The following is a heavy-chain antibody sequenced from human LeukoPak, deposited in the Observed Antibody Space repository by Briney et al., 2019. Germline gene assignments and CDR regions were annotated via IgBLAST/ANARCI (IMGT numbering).Heavy chain of an antibody. V-gene: IGHV3-72*01. D-gene: IGHD2-21*02. CDR2: TRSKPYSYTT. Sequence: GGSLRLFCATSGFTFRDHSMDWVRQAPGKGLEWVVRTRSKPYSYTTQYAASVKGRFTISRDDSKNSLYLQMNSLKPEDTAVYYCARSVTASTTGAIWGQGTMVTVSS. J-gene: IGHJ3*02. CDR1: GFTFRDHS. CDR3: ARSVTASTTGAI.